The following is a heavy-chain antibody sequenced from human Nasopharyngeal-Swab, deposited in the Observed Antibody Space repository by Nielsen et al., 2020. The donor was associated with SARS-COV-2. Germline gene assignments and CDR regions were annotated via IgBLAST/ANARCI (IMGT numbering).Heavy chain of an antibody. CDR3: VREGGRSYGAFDI. D-gene: IGHD1-26*01. CDR2: ISSSSSYI. Sequence: GGSLRLSCAASGFTFSSYSMNWVRQAPGKGLEWVSSISSSSSYIYYADSVKGRFTISRDNAKNSLYLQMNSLRAEDTAVYYCVREGGRSYGAFDIWGQGTMVTVSS. CDR1: GFTFSSYS. J-gene: IGHJ3*02. V-gene: IGHV3-21*01.